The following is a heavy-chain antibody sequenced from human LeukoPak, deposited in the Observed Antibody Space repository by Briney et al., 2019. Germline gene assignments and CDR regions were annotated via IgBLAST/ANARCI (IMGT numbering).Heavy chain of an antibody. Sequence: GGSLRLSCAASGFTFSSYSMNWVRQAPGKGLEWVSSISSSSSYIYYADSVKGRFTISRDNAKNSLYLQMNSLRAEDTALYYCAKDKDYDSSGYYYNWGQGTLVTVSS. V-gene: IGHV3-21*04. CDR2: ISSSSSYI. D-gene: IGHD3-22*01. CDR1: GFTFSSYS. CDR3: AKDKDYDSSGYYYN. J-gene: IGHJ4*02.